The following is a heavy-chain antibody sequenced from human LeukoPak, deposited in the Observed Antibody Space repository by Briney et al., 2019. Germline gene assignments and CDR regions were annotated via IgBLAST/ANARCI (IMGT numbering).Heavy chain of an antibody. Sequence: GGSLRLSCAASGFTFSSYWMSWVRQAPWKGLEWVANIKEDGSEKHYVDSAKGRFTISRDNAKNSLYLEVNSLRAEDTAVYYCGRIAYGNYVWGQGALVTVSS. V-gene: IGHV3-7*05. CDR2: IKEDGSEK. J-gene: IGHJ4*02. CDR1: GFTFSSYW. CDR3: GRIAYGNYV. D-gene: IGHD3-16*01.